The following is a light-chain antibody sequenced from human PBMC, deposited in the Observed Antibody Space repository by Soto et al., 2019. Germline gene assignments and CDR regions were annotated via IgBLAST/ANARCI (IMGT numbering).Light chain of an antibody. J-gene: IGKJ5*01. Sequence: IQMTQSPSALSAYVGDRVTITCRASQSISNHLNWYQQKPGKAPKLLIYDASSLESGVPSRFSGSGSGTEFTLTISSLQPEDFATYYCLQHTYLWTFGQGTRLEIK. CDR1: QSISNH. CDR2: DAS. CDR3: LQHTYLWT. V-gene: IGKV1-17*01.